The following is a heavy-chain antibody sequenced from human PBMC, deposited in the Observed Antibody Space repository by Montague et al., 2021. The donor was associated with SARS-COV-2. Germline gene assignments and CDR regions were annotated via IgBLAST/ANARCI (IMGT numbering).Heavy chain of an antibody. CDR3: ARLGDIFTGYYNWFDP. Sequence: SETLSLTCTVSGGSISSSSYYWGWIRQPPGKGLEWIGIIYYSGSTYYNPSLKSRVTISVDTSKNQFSLKLSSVTAADTAVYYCARLGDIFTGYYNWFDPWDQGTLVTVSS. CDR1: GGSISSSSYY. J-gene: IGHJ5*02. CDR2: IYYSGST. D-gene: IGHD3-9*01. V-gene: IGHV4-39*01.